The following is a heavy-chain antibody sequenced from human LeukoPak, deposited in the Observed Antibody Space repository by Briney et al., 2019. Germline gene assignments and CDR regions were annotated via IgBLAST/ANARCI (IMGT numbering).Heavy chain of an antibody. Sequence: GGSLRLSCAASGFTFSSYAMSWVCQAPGKGLEWVSAISGSGGSTYYADSVKGRFTISRDNSKNTLYLQMNSLRAEDTAVYYCAKDPTSLGGYDLAVDFDYWGQGTLVTVSS. CDR1: GFTFSSYA. CDR3: AKDPTSLGGYDLAVDFDY. D-gene: IGHD5-12*01. CDR2: ISGSGGST. V-gene: IGHV3-23*01. J-gene: IGHJ4*02.